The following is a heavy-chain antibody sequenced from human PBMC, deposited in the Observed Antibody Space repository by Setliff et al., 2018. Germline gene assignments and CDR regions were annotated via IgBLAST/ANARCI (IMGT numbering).Heavy chain of an antibody. V-gene: IGHV4-38-2*01. CDR2: IFHSGST. CDR1: GYSISSGHF. Sequence: SETLSLTCGVSGYSISSGHFWGWIRQPPGKGLEWLGNIFHSGSTYYNPTLNSRVTMSVDTSKNQFSLMLISVTAADTAVYFCARHLLVQGTYHFDYWGQGSPVTVSS. J-gene: IGHJ4*02. CDR3: ARHLLVQGTYHFDY. D-gene: IGHD3-10*01.